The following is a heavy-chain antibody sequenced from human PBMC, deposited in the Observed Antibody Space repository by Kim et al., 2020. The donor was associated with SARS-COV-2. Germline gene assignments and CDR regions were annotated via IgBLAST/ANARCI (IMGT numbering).Heavy chain of an antibody. Sequence: GGSLRLSCAASGFTFSSYSMNWVRQAPGKGLEWVSSISSSSSYIYYADSVKGRFTISRDNAKNSLYLQMNSLRAEDTAVYYCARDLPGIAVAGPLWYWGQGTLVTVSS. D-gene: IGHD6-19*01. J-gene: IGHJ4*02. CDR2: ISSSSSYI. V-gene: IGHV3-21*01. CDR1: GFTFSSYS. CDR3: ARDLPGIAVAGPLWY.